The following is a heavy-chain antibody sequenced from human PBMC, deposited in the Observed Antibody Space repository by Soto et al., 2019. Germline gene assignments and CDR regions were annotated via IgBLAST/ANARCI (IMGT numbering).Heavy chain of an antibody. Sequence: GASVKVSCKASGYTFTSYGISWVRQAPGQGLEWMGWISAYNGNTNYAQKLQERVTITRDTSTSTAYMELRSLRSEDTAVYYCAADPGNRLVVAAPADAFDIWGQGTMVPVSS. J-gene: IGHJ3*02. CDR3: AADPGNRLVVAAPADAFDI. CDR1: GYTFTSYG. CDR2: ISAYNGNT. V-gene: IGHV1-18*01. D-gene: IGHD2-15*01.